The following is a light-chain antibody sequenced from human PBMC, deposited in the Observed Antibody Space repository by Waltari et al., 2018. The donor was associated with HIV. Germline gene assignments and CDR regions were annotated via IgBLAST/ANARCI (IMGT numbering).Light chain of an antibody. V-gene: IGLV1-40*01. Sequence: QSVLTQPPSVSGSPGQRVTLSCTGTSSNIGTHEVHWYQQFPWTAPRLLIYNSNTRPSGVPDRFSASKSGTSASLAITGLQADDEAYYYCQSSDSTLSGSVFGGGTKLTVL. CDR1: SSNIGTHE. CDR2: NSN. J-gene: IGLJ2*01. CDR3: QSSDSTLSGSV.